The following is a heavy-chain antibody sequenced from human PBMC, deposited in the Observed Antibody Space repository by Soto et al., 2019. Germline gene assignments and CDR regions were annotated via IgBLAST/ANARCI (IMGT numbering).Heavy chain of an antibody. D-gene: IGHD6-6*01. CDR1: GFTFSSYA. Sequence: GGSLRLSCVASGFTFSSYAMTWVRQAPGKGLEWVSCISGSGGSTYYADSVKGRFTISRDNSKNSLYLQMNSLRGEDTAVYYCAKDDPSMGLDYWGQGTLVTVSS. V-gene: IGHV3-23*01. CDR2: ISGSGGST. CDR3: AKDDPSMGLDY. J-gene: IGHJ4*02.